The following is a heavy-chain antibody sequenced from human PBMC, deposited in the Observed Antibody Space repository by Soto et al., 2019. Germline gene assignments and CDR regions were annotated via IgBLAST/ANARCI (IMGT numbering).Heavy chain of an antibody. J-gene: IGHJ6*01. V-gene: IGHV3-74*01. Sequence: EVQLVESGGGLVQPGGSLRLSCAASGFPFSNSWMHWVRQVPGKGLVWVSRIKYDGSITEYADSVKGRFTISRDNARTTLYLXXXXXXXXXXAXYXXXXDNWXRGDVWGXXXTVTVSS. CDR1: GFPFSNSW. D-gene: IGHD1-1*01. CDR3: XXDNWXRGDV. CDR2: IKYDGSIT.